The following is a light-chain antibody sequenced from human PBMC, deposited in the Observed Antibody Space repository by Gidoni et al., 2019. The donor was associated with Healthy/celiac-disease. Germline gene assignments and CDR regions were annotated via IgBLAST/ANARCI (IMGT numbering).Light chain of an antibody. CDR3: QQYDNLPVA. Sequence: DIQMTQSPSSLSASVGDRVTITCQASQDISNYLNWYKQKPGKAPKLLIYDASKLETGVPSRFSGSGAGTDFTFTISSLQPEDIATYYCQQYDNLPVAFGQGTRLEIK. CDR1: QDISNY. CDR2: DAS. V-gene: IGKV1-33*01. J-gene: IGKJ5*01.